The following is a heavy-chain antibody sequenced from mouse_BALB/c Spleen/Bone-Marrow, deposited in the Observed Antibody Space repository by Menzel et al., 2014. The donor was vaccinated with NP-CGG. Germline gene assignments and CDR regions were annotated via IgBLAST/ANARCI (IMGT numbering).Heavy chain of an antibody. CDR1: GYTFTNYW. V-gene: IGHV1-63*02. Sequence: QVQLQQSGAELVRPGTSVNMSCKAVGYTFTNYWIGWVKQRPGHGLEWIGDIYPGAVYTNYNEKFKGKATQTADTSSSTAYMQLSSLTSEDSAIYYCANHGEAMDYWGQGTSVTVSS. J-gene: IGHJ4*01. CDR2: IYPGAVYT. CDR3: ANHGEAMDY.